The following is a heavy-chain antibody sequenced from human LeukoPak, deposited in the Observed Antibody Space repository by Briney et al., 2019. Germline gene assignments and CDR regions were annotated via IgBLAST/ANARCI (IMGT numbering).Heavy chain of an antibody. CDR2: IKQDGSEK. D-gene: IGHD2-2*01. J-gene: IGHJ6*03. CDR1: GFTFSSYW. Sequence: GGSLRLSCAASGFTFSSYWMHWVRQAPGKGLEWVANIKQDGSEKYYVDSVKGRFTISRDNAKNSLYLQMNSLRAEDTAVYYCARDRDCSSTSCRWDYYYYYYMDVWGKGTTVTVSS. CDR3: ARDRDCSSTSCRWDYYYYYYMDV. V-gene: IGHV3-7*01.